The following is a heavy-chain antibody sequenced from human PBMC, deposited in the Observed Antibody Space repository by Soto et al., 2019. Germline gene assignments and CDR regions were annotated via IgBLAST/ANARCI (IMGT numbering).Heavy chain of an antibody. V-gene: IGHV4-31*03. CDR2: IYFIWDA. Sequence: QVQLQESGPGLVKPSQTLSLTCTVSGGSVRSDRYYWSWIRQRPGKGLEWIGYIYFIWDAYYNPPLKSRVAISVDTSKKQFSLKLHSVTAADTAGYYCASGVIVPTTLVHWGQGALVTVSP. CDR1: GGSVRSDRYY. CDR3: ASGVIVPTTLVH. D-gene: IGHD5-12*01. J-gene: IGHJ4*01.